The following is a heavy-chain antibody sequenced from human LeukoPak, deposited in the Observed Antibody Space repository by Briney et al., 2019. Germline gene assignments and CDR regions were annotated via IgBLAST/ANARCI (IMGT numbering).Heavy chain of an antibody. CDR2: IHYSGST. J-gene: IGHJ4*02. CDR1: GGSISSGGYY. Sequence: SETLSLTCTVSGGSISSGGYYWSWIRQPPGKGLEWIGYIHYSGSTNKNSSLKSRVTISVDTSKKQFSLNLSSVTAADTAVYYCARGVELLDWGQGTLVTVSS. CDR3: ARGVELLD. D-gene: IGHD1-7*01. V-gene: IGHV4-61*08.